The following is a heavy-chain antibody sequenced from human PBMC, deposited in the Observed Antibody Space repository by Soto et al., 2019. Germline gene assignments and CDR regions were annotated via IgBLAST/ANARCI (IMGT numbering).Heavy chain of an antibody. CDR3: RKAHIVRVIDSAFDF. D-gene: IGHD3-22*01. CDR2: ISYDGSKK. V-gene: IGHV3-30*18. Sequence: GGSMRLSCAASGFTSSSYAMHWVRQAPRKGLEWVAVISYDGSKKYYADSVKGRFTISRDNSKNTLYLQMNSLRAEDTAVYYFRKAHIVRVIDSAFDFWGQGTLVTVSS. CDR1: GFTSSSYA. J-gene: IGHJ4*02.